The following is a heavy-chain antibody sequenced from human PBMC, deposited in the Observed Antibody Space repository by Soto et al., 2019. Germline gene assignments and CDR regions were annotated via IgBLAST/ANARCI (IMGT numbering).Heavy chain of an antibody. Sequence: QVQLVESGGGVVQPGRSLRLSCAASGFTFTSYAMHWVRQAPGKGLEWVAVISYDGSNKYYADSVKGRFTISRDNSKNPLYLQMNSLRAEDTAVYYCARDKRDLRFLEWSYCFDYWGQGTLVTGSS. D-gene: IGHD3-3*01. V-gene: IGHV3-30-3*01. J-gene: IGHJ4*02. CDR3: ARDKRDLRFLEWSYCFDY. CDR1: GFTFTSYA. CDR2: ISYDGSNK.